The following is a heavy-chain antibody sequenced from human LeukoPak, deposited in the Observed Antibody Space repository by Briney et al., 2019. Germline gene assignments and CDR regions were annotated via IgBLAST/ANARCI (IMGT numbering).Heavy chain of an antibody. CDR1: GYTLTELS. CDR3: ATAQYYYGSGSYYLVY. D-gene: IGHD3-10*01. V-gene: IGHV1-24*01. CDR2: FDPEDGET. J-gene: IGHJ4*02. Sequence: ASVKVSCKVSGYTLTELSMHWVRQAPGKGLEWMGGFDPEDGETIYAQKFQGRVIMTEDTSTDTAYMELSSLRSEDTAVYYCATAQYYYGSGSYYLVYWGQGTLVTVSS.